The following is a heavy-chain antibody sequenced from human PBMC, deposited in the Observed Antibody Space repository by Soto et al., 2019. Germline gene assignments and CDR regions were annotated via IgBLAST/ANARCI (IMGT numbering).Heavy chain of an antibody. D-gene: IGHD6-19*01. CDR1: GFTFSSYA. V-gene: IGHV3-23*01. J-gene: IGHJ4*02. CDR3: ATYSSGRNHED. CDR2: ISGSGGST. Sequence: GGSLRLSCAASGFTFSSYAMSWVRQAPGKGLEWVSTISGSGGSTYYADSVKGRFTISRDNSKNTLYLQMNSLRAEDTAVYYCATYSSGRNHEDWGQGTLVTVSS.